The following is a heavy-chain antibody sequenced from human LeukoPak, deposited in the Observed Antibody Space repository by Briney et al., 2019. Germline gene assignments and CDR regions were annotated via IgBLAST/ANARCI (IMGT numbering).Heavy chain of an antibody. J-gene: IGHJ6*03. D-gene: IGHD3-3*01. V-gene: IGHV1-2*02. CDR2: INPNSGGT. CDR1: GYTFTGYY. Sequence: GASVKVSCKASGYTFTGYYMHWVRQAPGQGLEWMGWINPNSGGTNYAQKLQGRVTMTTDTSTSTAYMELRSLRSDDTAVYYCARLYYDFWSGYHPVEYYMDVWGKGTTVTVSS. CDR3: ARLYYDFWSGYHPVEYYMDV.